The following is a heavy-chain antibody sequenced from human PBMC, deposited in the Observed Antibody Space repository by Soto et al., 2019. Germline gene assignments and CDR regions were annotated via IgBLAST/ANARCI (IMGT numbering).Heavy chain of an antibody. CDR3: ARHLGFLEYYYMDV. J-gene: IGHJ6*03. V-gene: IGHV4-39*01. Sequence: SETLSLTCTVSGGSISSSSYYWGWIRQPPGKGLEWIGSIYYSGSTYYNPSLKSRVTISVDTSKNQFSLKLSSVTAADTAVYYCARHLGFLEYYYMDVWGKGTTVTVSS. CDR1: GGSISSSSYY. CDR2: IYYSGST. D-gene: IGHD3-3*01.